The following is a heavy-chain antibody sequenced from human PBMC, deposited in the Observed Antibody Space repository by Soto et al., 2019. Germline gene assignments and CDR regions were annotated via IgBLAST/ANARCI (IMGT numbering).Heavy chain of an antibody. CDR3: ARGIEGWYQGRYYYGMDV. J-gene: IGHJ6*02. V-gene: IGHV4-61*01. D-gene: IGHD6-19*01. Sequence: QVQLQESGPGLVKPSEPLSLTCTVSGGSVSSGSYYWSWIRQPPGKGLEWIGYIYYSGSTNYNPSHKSRVTISVDTSKNQSSLKLSSVTAADTAVYYCARGIEGWYQGRYYYGMDVWGQGTTVTVSS. CDR2: IYYSGST. CDR1: GGSVSSGSYY.